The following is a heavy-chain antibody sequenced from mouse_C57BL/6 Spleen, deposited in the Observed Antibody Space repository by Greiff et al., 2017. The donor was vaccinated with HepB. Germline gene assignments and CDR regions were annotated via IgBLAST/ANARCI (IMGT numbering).Heavy chain of an antibody. J-gene: IGHJ1*03. D-gene: IGHD1-1*01. CDR1: GFTFSSYA. Sequence: EVQLVESGGGLVKPGGSLKLSCAASGFTFSSYAMSWVRQTPEKRLEWVATISDGGSYTYYPDNVKGRFTISRDNAKNNLYLQMSHLKSEDTAMYYCARDQDYYGSSWYFDVWGTGTTVTVSS. CDR3: ARDQDYYGSSWYFDV. V-gene: IGHV5-4*01. CDR2: ISDGGSYT.